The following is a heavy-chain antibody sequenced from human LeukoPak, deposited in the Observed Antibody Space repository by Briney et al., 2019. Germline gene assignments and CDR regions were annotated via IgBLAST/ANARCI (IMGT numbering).Heavy chain of an antibody. V-gene: IGHV3-66*01. CDR1: GFTVSTNY. CDR2: IYSGGIT. D-gene: IGHD3-22*01. J-gene: IGHJ3*02. Sequence: GWSLRLSCAASGFTVSTNYMSWVRQAPGKGLEWVSLIYSGGITQYADSVKGRFTISRDNSKNTLYLQMTSLRAEDTAVYHCARDGYYDSSGYRKHDGFDIWGQGRLVTVSS. CDR3: ARDGYYDSSGYRKHDGFDI.